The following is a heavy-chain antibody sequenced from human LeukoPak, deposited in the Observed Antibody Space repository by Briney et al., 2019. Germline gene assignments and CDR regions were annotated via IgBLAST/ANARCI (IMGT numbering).Heavy chain of an antibody. V-gene: IGHV3-9*01. CDR1: GFTFDDYA. Sequence: GGSLRLSCAASGFTFDDYAMHWVRQAPGKGLEWVSGISWNSGSIGYADSVRGRFTISRDNSKNTLYLQMNSLRAEDTAVYYCAKGHNSPNDYWGQGTLVTVSS. CDR2: ISWNSGSI. J-gene: IGHJ4*02. CDR3: AKGHNSPNDY. D-gene: IGHD1-14*01.